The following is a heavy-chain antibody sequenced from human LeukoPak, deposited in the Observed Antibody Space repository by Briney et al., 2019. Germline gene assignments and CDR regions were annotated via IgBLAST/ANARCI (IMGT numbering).Heavy chain of an antibody. V-gene: IGHV4-39*07. D-gene: IGHD3-10*01. J-gene: IGHJ4*02. CDR1: GGSISSSSYY. Sequence: SETLSLTCTVSGGSISSSSYYWGWIRQPPGKGLEWIGSIYYSGSTYYNPSLKSRVTISVDKSKNQFSLKLSSVTAADTAVYYCARGPYGSGDYWGQGTLVTVSS. CDR2: IYYSGST. CDR3: ARGPYGSGDY.